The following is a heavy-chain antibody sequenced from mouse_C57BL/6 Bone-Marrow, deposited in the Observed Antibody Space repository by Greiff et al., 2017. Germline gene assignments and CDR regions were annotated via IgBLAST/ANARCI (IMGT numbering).Heavy chain of an antibody. CDR2: IDPETGGT. V-gene: IGHV1-15*01. J-gene: IGHJ4*01. CDR3: TRNPSYYYYAMDY. CDR1: GYTFTDYE. D-gene: IGHD1-1*01. Sequence: VNVVESGAELVRPGASVTLSCKASGYTFTDYEMHWVKQTPVHGLEWIGAIDPETGGTAYNQKFKGKAILTADKSSSTAYMELRSLTSEDSAVYYCTRNPSYYYYAMDYWGQGTSVTVSS.